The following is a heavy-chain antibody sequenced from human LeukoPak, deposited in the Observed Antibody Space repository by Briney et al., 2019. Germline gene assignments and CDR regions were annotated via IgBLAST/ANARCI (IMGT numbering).Heavy chain of an antibody. CDR3: ARDYYDFWSGYSYYFDY. Sequence: ASVKVSFKASGYTFTGYYMHWVRQAPGQGLEWMGWINPNSGGTNYAQKFQGRATMTRDTSISTAYMELSRLRSDDTAVYYCARDYYDFWSGYSYYFDYWGQGTLVTVSS. CDR2: INPNSGGT. V-gene: IGHV1-2*02. D-gene: IGHD3-3*01. CDR1: GYTFTGYY. J-gene: IGHJ4*02.